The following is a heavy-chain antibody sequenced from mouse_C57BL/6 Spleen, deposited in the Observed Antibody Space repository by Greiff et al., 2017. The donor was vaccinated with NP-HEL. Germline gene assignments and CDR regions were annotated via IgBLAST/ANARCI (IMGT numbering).Heavy chain of an antibody. V-gene: IGHV1-69*01. CDR2: IDPSDSYT. J-gene: IGHJ1*03. CDR3: ARRFTRYFDV. CDR1: GYTFTSYW. Sequence: QVQLQQPGAELVMPGASVKLSCKASGYTFTSYWMHWVKQRPGQGLEWIGEIDPSDSYTNYNQKFKGKATLTVDKSSSTAYMQLSSLTSEDSAVYNCARRFTRYFDVWGTGTTVTVAS.